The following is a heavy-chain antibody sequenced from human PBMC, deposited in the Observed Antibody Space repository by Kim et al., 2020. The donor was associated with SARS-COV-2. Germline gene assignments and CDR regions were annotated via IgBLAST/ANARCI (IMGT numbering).Heavy chain of an antibody. CDR3: AKETTGYSSSWYYFDY. D-gene: IGHD6-13*01. Sequence: GGSLRLSCAASGFTFSSYGMHWVRQAPGKGLEWVAVISYDGSNKYYADSVKGRFTISRDNSKNTLYLQMNSLRAEDTAVYYCAKETTGYSSSWYYFDYWG. J-gene: IGHJ4*01. V-gene: IGHV3-30*18. CDR1: GFTFSSYG. CDR2: ISYDGSNK.